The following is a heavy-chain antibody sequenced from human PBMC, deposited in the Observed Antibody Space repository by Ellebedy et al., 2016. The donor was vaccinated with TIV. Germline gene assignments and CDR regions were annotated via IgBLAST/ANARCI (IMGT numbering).Heavy chain of an antibody. CDR3: ARYYGLGQNWFDP. V-gene: IGHV4-38-2*01. Sequence: MPSETLSLTCRLSGYSLSNGYYWGWIRQPPGKGLEWIGSVYHSGSTYCKPSLKSRVTISADTSKNNFYLRLTSVTAADTAIYYCARYYGLGQNWFDPWGQGTLVTVSS. CDR2: VYHSGST. D-gene: IGHD3-10*01. CDR1: GYSLSNGYY. J-gene: IGHJ5*02.